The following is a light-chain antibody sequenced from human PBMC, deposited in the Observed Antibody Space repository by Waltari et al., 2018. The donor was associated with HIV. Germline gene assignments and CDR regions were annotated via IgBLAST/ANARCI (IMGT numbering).Light chain of an antibody. V-gene: IGKV4-1*01. CDR3: QQYLWIPPT. CDR1: QSVLYNSNSRNY. Sequence: DTVMTQSPESQAVSLGERATINCKSSQSVLYNSNSRNYLAWYQQIPGQPPKLLIYWASTRESGVPDRFSGSGSGTDFTLTISSLQAEDVGVYYCQQYLWIPPTFGPGTKVEIK. CDR2: WAS. J-gene: IGKJ1*01.